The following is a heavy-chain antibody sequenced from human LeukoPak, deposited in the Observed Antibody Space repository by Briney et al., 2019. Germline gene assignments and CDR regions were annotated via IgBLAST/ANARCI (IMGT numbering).Heavy chain of an antibody. V-gene: IGHV3-23*01. J-gene: IGHJ4*02. CDR2: ISGSGGST. D-gene: IGHD3-22*01. CDR1: GFTFSSYA. Sequence: QSGGSLRLSCAASGFTFSSYAMSWVRQAPGKGLEWVSAISGSGGSTYYADSVKGRFTISRDNSKNTLCLQMNSLRAEDTAVYYCAKAGRGLDYYYDSSGYLDYWGQGTLVTVSS. CDR3: AKAGRGLDYYYDSSGYLDY.